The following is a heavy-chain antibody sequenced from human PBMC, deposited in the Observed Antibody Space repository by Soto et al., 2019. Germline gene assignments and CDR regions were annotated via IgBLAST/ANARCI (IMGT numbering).Heavy chain of an antibody. CDR3: ARDGSGSYLRFDY. Sequence: PSETLSLTCTDSGGSISSYYWTWIRQPPGKGLEWIGYIYYSGSTNYNPSLKSRVTISVDTSKNQFSLKLSSVTAADTAVYYCARDGSGSYLRFDYWGQGTLVTVSS. CDR2: IYYSGST. J-gene: IGHJ4*02. CDR1: GGSISSYY. V-gene: IGHV4-59*01. D-gene: IGHD3-10*01.